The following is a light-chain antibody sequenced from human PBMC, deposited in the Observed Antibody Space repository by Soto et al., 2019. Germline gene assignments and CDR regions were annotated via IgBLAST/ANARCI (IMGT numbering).Light chain of an antibody. CDR1: QSVSSSY. V-gene: IGKV3-20*01. Sequence: EIALTQSPGTLSLSPGERATLSRRASQSVSSSYLAWYQQKPGQAPRLLIYGASSRATGIPDRFSGSGSGTDFTLTISRLEPEDFAVYYCQQYGSSRTFGQGTKVEIK. CDR3: QQYGSSRT. CDR2: GAS. J-gene: IGKJ1*01.